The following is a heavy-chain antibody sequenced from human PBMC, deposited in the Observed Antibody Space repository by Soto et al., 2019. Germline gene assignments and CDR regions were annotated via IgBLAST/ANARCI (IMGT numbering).Heavy chain of an antibody. CDR2: IKQEGSEK. Sequence: GGSLRLSCAASGFTFSSYWMSWVRQAPGKGLEWVANIKQEGSEKYYVDSVKGRFTISRDNAKNSLYLQMNSLRAEDTAVYYCARDPYDILTGNYYYYGMDVWGQGTTVTVSS. CDR1: GFTFSSYW. CDR3: ARDPYDILTGNYYYYGMDV. V-gene: IGHV3-7*03. J-gene: IGHJ6*02. D-gene: IGHD3-9*01.